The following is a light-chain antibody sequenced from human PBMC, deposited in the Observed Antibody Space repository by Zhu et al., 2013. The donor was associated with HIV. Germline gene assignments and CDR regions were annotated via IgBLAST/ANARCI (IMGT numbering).Light chain of an antibody. J-gene: IGLJ2*01. CDR1: SGDIGTYNY. Sequence: QSALTQPASVSGSPGQSITISCTGTSGDIGTYNYVSWYQQHPGKAPKLMIYEVSNRPSGVSNRFSGSKSGNTASLTISGLQAEDEADYYCSSYTSSSTLFGGGTKLTVL. CDR3: SSYTSSSTL. CDR2: EVS. V-gene: IGLV2-14*01.